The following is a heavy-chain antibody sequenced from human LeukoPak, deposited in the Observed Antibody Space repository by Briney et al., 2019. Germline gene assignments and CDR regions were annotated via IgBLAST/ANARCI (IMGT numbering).Heavy chain of an antibody. CDR2: ICNKGGYT. J-gene: IGHJ5*02. Sequence: PGGALRLSCAACGLTFSSSVMSWVGQAAGRGVEGVSAICNKGGYTYCADSVQGRFTISKDNSKSTLCVQLTSPRAEDTAVYYCAKQLGYCSDGSCYFPSWGQGTLVTVSS. V-gene: IGHV3-23*01. CDR3: AKQLGYCSDGSCYFPS. CDR1: GLTFSSSV. D-gene: IGHD2-15*01.